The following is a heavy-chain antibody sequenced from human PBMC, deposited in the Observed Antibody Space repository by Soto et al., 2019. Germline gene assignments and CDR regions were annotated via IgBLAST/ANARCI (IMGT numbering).Heavy chain of an antibody. D-gene: IGHD6-13*01. V-gene: IGHV5-51*03. CDR3: ARSLVNGTYEAFDI. Sequence: EVYLAQSRAEVKKPGESLKISCKGSGYNFNRYWIGWVRQMPGKGLEWMGVIYPGDSDTRYSPSLQGQVTISADKSSSAAYLQWSSLQASDTATYYCARSLVNGTYEAFDIWGQGTMVTVSS. J-gene: IGHJ3*02. CDR1: GYNFNRYW. CDR2: IYPGDSDT.